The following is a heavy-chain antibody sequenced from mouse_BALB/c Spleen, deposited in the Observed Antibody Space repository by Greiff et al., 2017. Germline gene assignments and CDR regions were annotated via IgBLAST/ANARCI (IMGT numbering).Heavy chain of an antibody. V-gene: IGHV7-3*02. Sequence: EVQLQESGGGLVQPGGSLRLSCATSGFTFTDYYMSWVRQPPGKALEWLGFIRNKANGYTTEYSASVKGRFTISRDNSQSILYLQMNTLRAEDSATYYCARDGEYYGSSLYAMDYWGQGTSVTVSS. CDR2: IRNKANGYTT. CDR3: ARDGEYYGSSLYAMDY. D-gene: IGHD1-1*01. J-gene: IGHJ4*01. CDR1: GFTFTDYY.